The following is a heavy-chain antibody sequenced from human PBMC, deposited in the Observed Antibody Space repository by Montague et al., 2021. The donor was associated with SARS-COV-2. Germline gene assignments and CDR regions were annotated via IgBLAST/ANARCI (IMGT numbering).Heavy chain of an antibody. CDR3: ARGGEYYDFWSGYYKGDWFDP. CDR1: GYSIISGYY. CDR2: IYHSGST. D-gene: IGHD3-3*01. V-gene: IGHV4-38-2*02. J-gene: IGHJ5*02. Sequence: SETLSLTCTGSGYSIISGYYWGWIRQPPGKGLEWIGSIYHSGSTYYNPSLKSRVTISVDTSKNQFSLKLSSVTAADTAVYYCARGGEYYDFWSGYYKGDWFDPGGQGTLVTVSS.